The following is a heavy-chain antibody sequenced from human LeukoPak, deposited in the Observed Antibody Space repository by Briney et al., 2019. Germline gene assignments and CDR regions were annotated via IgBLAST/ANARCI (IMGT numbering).Heavy chain of an antibody. Sequence: PGGSLRLSCSASGFPFSTLGMHWVRHAPGKGLIWVARIPPEASRTTYADSAKGRFTISRDNAKNTVYLQMNSLRVDDTAIYFCAGEFSGAREVWGQGTMVTVSS. D-gene: IGHD3-10*01. J-gene: IGHJ3*01. CDR2: IPPEASRT. V-gene: IGHV3-74*01. CDR1: GFPFSTLG. CDR3: AGEFSGAREV.